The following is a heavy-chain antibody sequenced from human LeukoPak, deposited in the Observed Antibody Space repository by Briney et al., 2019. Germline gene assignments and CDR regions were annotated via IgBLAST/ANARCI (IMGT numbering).Heavy chain of an antibody. CDR1: GFSFSSFA. V-gene: IGHV3-23*01. J-gene: IGHJ5*02. CDR3: TKDPNGDYIGAFDP. Sequence: PGGSLRLSCAASGFSFSSFAMTWVRQAPGKGLEWVSSITGGHYATYNTDSVKGRFTISRDNAKNTLYPQMNSLRADDTAIYYCTKDPNGDYIGAFDPWGQGTLVTVYS. D-gene: IGHD4-17*01. CDR2: ITGGHYAT.